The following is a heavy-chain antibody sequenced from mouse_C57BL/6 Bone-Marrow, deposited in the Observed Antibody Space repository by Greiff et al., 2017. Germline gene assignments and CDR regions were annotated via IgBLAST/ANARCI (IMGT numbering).Heavy chain of an antibody. Sequence: QVQLQQPGAELVRPGTSVKLSCKASGYTFTSYWMPWVKQSPGQGLEWIGVIDPSDSYTNYNQKFKGKATLTVDTSSSTDYMQLSRLTSEDSAVYYCTRSNYYGSSYWYFDVWGTGTTVTVSS. CDR3: TRSNYYGSSYWYFDV. J-gene: IGHJ1*03. CDR2: IDPSDSYT. V-gene: IGHV1-59*01. CDR1: GYTFTSYW. D-gene: IGHD1-1*01.